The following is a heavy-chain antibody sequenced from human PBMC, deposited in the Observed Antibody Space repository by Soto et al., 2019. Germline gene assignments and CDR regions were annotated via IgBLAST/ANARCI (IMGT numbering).Heavy chain of an antibody. D-gene: IGHD3-10*01. V-gene: IGHV1-3*01. CDR2: INAGNGNT. Sequence: ASVKVSCKASGYTFTNYAMHWVRQAPGQRLEWMGWINAGNGNTKYSQKFQGRVTITRDTSESTAYMELSSLKSEDTAVYYCARDGSYSSFDYWGQGTLVTVSS. CDR3: ARDGSYSSFDY. CDR1: GYTFTNYA. J-gene: IGHJ4*02.